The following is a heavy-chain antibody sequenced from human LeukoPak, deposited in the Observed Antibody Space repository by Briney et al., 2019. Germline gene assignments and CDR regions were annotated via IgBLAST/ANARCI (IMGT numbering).Heavy chain of an antibody. Sequence: GGSLRLSCAASGFTFSSYAVSWVRQAPGKGLEWVSAISGSGGSTYYADSVKGRFTISRDNSKNTLYLQMNSLRAEDTAVYYCAKDYLEQLVFDYWGQGTLVTVSS. CDR3: AKDYLEQLVFDY. V-gene: IGHV3-23*01. J-gene: IGHJ4*02. CDR1: GFTFSSYA. D-gene: IGHD6-13*01. CDR2: ISGSGGST.